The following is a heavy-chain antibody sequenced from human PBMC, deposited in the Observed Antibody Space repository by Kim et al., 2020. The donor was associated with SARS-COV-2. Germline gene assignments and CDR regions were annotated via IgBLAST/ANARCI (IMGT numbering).Heavy chain of an antibody. V-gene: IGHV3-53*01. J-gene: IGHJ4*02. Sequence: GITNFADSVKGRFSISRDTPKNTVYLQLTNLRPEDTAVYYCARSSGGTFDYWGQGTLSPSPQ. CDR2: GIT. CDR3: ARSSGGTFDY. D-gene: IGHD1-1*01.